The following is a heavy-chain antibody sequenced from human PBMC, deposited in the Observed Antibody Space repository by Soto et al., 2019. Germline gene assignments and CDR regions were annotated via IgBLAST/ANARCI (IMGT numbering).Heavy chain of an antibody. V-gene: IGHV1-69*04. CDR1: GGTLSSFA. Sequence: QVELVQSASEVKKSGSSVKVSCKTSGGTLSSFAISWVRQAPGQGLEWVGTFIPVVGMAKYGQNFQDRVTITADQSTNTLFMELSSLTFDDTAIYFCANGHDNYFYYGMDVWGQGTTVTVSS. D-gene: IGHD1-1*01. CDR2: FIPVVGMA. J-gene: IGHJ6*02. CDR3: ANGHDNYFYYGMDV.